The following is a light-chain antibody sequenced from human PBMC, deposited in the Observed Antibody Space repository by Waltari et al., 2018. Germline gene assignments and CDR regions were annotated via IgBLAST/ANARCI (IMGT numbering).Light chain of an antibody. V-gene: IGKV2-24*01. J-gene: IGKJ1*01. Sequence: EIVMTQTPLSLPVTLGQPDYISCRSSQSLVHIDGNTYLNWLHPRPGQPPRLLLYEISKRVSGVPDRVSGSGAGTDFTLEITRVEPDDVGIYYCSQTSQFPLTFGQGTRVEIK. CDR1: QSLVHIDGNTY. CDR3: SQTSQFPLT. CDR2: EIS.